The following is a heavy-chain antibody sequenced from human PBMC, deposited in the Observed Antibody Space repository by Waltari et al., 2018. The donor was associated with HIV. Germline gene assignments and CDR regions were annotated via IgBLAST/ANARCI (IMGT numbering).Heavy chain of an antibody. J-gene: IGHJ4*02. D-gene: IGHD3-22*01. CDR3: ARDTYYYDSCGPYFDY. Sequence: EVQLVESGGRVVQPGRTLSGPCAACDCTSATLGMDWVRPASGEGVVWGSFISSSSSTIYYADSVKGRFTISRDNAKTSLYLKMNSLRAEDTAVYYCARDTYYYDSCGPYFDYWGQGTMVTVSS. V-gene: IGHV3-48*01. CDR2: ISSSSSTI. CDR1: DCTSATLG.